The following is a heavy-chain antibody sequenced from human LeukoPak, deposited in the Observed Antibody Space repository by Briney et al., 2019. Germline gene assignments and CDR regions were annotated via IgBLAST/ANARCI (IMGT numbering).Heavy chain of an antibody. Sequence: GGSLRLSCAASGFTFSSYAVSWVRQAPGKGLEWVSAISGSGGSTYYADSVKGRFTISRDNSKNTLYPQMNSLRAEDTAVYYCALHRATYYYGSGSYFEPYYFDYWGQGTLVTVSS. CDR2: ISGSGGST. D-gene: IGHD3-10*01. V-gene: IGHV3-23*01. CDR1: GFTFSSYA. CDR3: ALHRATYYYGSGSYFEPYYFDY. J-gene: IGHJ4*02.